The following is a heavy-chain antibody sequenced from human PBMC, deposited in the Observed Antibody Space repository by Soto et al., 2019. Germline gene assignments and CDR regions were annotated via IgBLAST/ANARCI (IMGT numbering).Heavy chain of an antibody. Sequence: SVKVSCKASGGTFSSYAISWVRQAPGQGLEWMGGIIPIFGTANYAQKFQGRVTITADESTSTAYMELSSLRSEDTAVYYCARGLAYCGGDCYSNIWGQGTIVTVSS. J-gene: IGHJ3*02. CDR2: IIPIFGTA. CDR3: ARGLAYCGGDCYSNI. CDR1: GGTFSSYA. D-gene: IGHD2-21*02. V-gene: IGHV1-69*13.